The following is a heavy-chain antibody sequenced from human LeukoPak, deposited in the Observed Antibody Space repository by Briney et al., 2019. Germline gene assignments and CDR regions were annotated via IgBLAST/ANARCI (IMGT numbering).Heavy chain of an antibody. J-gene: IGHJ4*02. V-gene: IGHV3-33*01. CDR2: IWYDGSNR. CDR1: GFTFSSYG. D-gene: IGHD4-17*01. Sequence: GRSLRLSCAASGFTFSSYGMHWVRQAPGKGLEWVAVIWYDGSNRYYADSVKGRFTISRDNSKNTLYLQMNSLRAEDTAVDYCARGKDYGDLDYWGQGTLVIVSS. CDR3: ARGKDYGDLDY.